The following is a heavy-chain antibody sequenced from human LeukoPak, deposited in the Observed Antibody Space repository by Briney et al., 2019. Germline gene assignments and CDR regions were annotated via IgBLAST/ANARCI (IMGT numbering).Heavy chain of an antibody. Sequence: PGGSLRVSCAASGFTFDDYGMIWVRQAPGKGLEWVSGINWNGGSTGYADSVKGRFTISRDNAKNSLYLQVNSLRAEDTALYYCARGNGNPDYYYYMDVWGKGTTVTVSS. V-gene: IGHV3-20*04. CDR1: GFTFDDYG. CDR2: INWNGGST. J-gene: IGHJ6*03. D-gene: IGHD1-14*01. CDR3: ARGNGNPDYYYYMDV.